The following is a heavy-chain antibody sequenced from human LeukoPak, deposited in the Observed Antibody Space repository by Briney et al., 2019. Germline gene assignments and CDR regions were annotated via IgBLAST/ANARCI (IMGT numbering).Heavy chain of an antibody. CDR2: IYRGGGT. J-gene: IGHJ4*02. CDR3: ARGSPDSSDYCFEY. D-gene: IGHD3-22*01. Sequence: HPGGSLRLSCESGFTVSSNYMNWVRQAPGKGLEWVSVIYRGGGTYYADSVKGRFIISRDNSKNTLYLQMNSLRAEDTAVYYCARGSPDSSDYCFEYWGQGTLVTVSS. V-gene: IGHV3-66*01. CDR1: FTVSSNY.